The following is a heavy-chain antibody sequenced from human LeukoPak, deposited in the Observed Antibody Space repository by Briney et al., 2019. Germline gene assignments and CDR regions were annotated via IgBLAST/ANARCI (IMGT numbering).Heavy chain of an antibody. CDR1: GFTFSDYY. D-gene: IGHD1-26*01. CDR3: ARGYSTVDY. J-gene: IGHJ4*02. Sequence: GGSLRLSCAASGFTFSDYYMSWIRQAPGKGLEWASYISTSSSYTNYADSVKGRFTISRANAENSLYLQMNSLRAEDTAVYYCARGYSTVDYWGQGTLVTVSS. V-gene: IGHV3-11*03. CDR2: ISTSSSYT.